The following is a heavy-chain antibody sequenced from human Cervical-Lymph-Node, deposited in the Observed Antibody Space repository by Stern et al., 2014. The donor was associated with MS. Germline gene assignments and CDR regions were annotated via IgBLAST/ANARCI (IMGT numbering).Heavy chain of an antibody. CDR3: ARGLGWPLAGLNDY. Sequence: VQLVESGAEVKKPGASVKVSCKASGYTFTSYDINWVRQATGQGLEWMGWMKPNSGNTGYAQNFQGRVTMTRNTSISTAYIELSSLRSEDTAVYYCARGLGWPLAGLNDYWGQGTLVTVSS. CDR1: GYTFTSYD. J-gene: IGHJ4*02. V-gene: IGHV1-8*01. CDR2: MKPNSGNT. D-gene: IGHD2-15*01.